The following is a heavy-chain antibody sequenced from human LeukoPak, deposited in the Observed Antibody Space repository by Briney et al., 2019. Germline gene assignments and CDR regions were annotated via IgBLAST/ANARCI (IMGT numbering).Heavy chain of an antibody. CDR3: ARVPSTYYDILTGYYPKYYFDY. Sequence: GRSLRLSCAASGFTFSSYAMHWVRQAPGKGLEWVAVISYGGSNKYYADSVKGRFTISRDNAKNSLYLQMNSLRAEDTAVYYCARVPSTYYDILTGYYPKYYFDYWGQGTLVTVSS. CDR1: GFTFSSYA. J-gene: IGHJ4*02. D-gene: IGHD3-9*01. V-gene: IGHV3-30-3*01. CDR2: ISYGGSNK.